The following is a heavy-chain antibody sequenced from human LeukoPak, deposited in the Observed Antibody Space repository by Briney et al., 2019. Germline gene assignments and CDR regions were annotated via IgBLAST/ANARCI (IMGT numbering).Heavy chain of an antibody. J-gene: IGHJ3*02. CDR1: GFTFSSYA. Sequence: GGSLRLSCSASGFTFSSYAMHWVRQAPGKGLEYVSGISINGGSTDYADSVKGRFTISRDNSKNTVYLQMSSLRAEDTAVYYCVKESRVVRGVIMDAFDMWGRGTMVTVSS. V-gene: IGHV3-64D*06. CDR3: VKESRVVRGVIMDAFDM. D-gene: IGHD3-10*01. CDR2: ISINGGST.